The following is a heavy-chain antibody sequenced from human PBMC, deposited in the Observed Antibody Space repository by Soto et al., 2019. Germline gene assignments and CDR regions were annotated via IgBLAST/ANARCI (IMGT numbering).Heavy chain of an antibody. Sequence: QGLEWMGWISAYNGNTNYAQKLQGRVTMTTDTSTSTAYMELRSLRSDDTAVYYCAREGRQYYYDSSGYSAVSAYWRKGSPVPVS. D-gene: IGHD3-22*01. CDR3: AREGRQYYYDSSGYSAVSAY. J-gene: IGHJ1*01. CDR2: ISAYNGNT. V-gene: IGHV1-18*01.